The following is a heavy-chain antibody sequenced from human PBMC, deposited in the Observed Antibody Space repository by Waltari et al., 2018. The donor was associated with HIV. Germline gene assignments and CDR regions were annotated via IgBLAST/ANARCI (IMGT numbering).Heavy chain of an antibody. Sequence: QLQLQESGPGLVKPSETLSLTCTVSGGSISSSSYYWGWIRQPPGKGLEWIGSIYYSGSTYYNPSLKSRVTISVDTSKNQFSLKLSSVTAADTAVYYCARESGSYEDGEDYWGQGTLVTVSS. CDR1: GGSISSSSYY. V-gene: IGHV4-39*07. CDR3: ARESGSYEDGEDY. J-gene: IGHJ4*02. CDR2: IYYSGST. D-gene: IGHD1-26*01.